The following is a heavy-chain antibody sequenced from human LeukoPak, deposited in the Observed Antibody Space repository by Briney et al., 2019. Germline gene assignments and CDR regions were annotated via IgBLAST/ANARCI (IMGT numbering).Heavy chain of an antibody. D-gene: IGHD5-18*01. CDR3: ASLRDPRGYSYGYPDGWFDP. V-gene: IGHV3-7*01. J-gene: IGHJ5*02. CDR1: GFTLSSYW. CDR2: IKQDGSEK. Sequence: GGSLRLSCAASGFTLSSYWMSWVRQAPGKGLEWVANIKQDGSEKYYVDSVKGRFTISRDNAKNSLYLQMNSLRAEDTAVYYCASLRDPRGYSYGYPDGWFDPWGQGTLVTVSS.